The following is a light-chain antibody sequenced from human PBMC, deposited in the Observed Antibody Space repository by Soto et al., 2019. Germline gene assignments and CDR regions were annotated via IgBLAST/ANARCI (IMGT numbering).Light chain of an antibody. CDR1: QSLLHSNGYNY. J-gene: IGKJ2*01. CDR3: MQVLHTPYT. V-gene: IGKV2-28*01. CDR2: LGS. Sequence: DIVMTQSPLSLPVTPGEPASISCRSSQSLLHSNGYNYLDWYLQKPGQSPLLLIYLGSNRASGVTDRFSGSGSGTDFTLKISRVEAEDVGVYYCMQVLHTPYTFGQGTKLEIK.